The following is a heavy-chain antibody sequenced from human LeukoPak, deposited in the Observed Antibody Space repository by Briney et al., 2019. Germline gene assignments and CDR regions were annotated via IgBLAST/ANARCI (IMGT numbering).Heavy chain of an antibody. CDR2: IYHSGST. Sequence: PSETLSLTCAVSRYSCSSVYYWVWIRQPPGKGVGWIGSIYHSGSTYYNPSLKGRVTISLDTSKSQFSLKLSSVTAADTAVYYCARHAGTGAYWYFDLWGRGTLVTVSS. V-gene: IGHV4-38-2*01. CDR1: RYSCSSVYY. D-gene: IGHD7-27*01. CDR3: ARHAGTGAYWYFDL. J-gene: IGHJ2*01.